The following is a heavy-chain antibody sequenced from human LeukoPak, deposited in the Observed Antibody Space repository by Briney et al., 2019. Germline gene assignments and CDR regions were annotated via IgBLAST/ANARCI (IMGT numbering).Heavy chain of an antibody. Sequence: KASETLSLTCTVSGYSISSGYYWGWIRQPPGKGLEWIGSIYHSGSTYYNPSPKSRVIISVDTSKNQFSLKLSSVTAADTAVYYCARDPGVTPQYYFDYWGQGTLVTVSS. J-gene: IGHJ4*02. V-gene: IGHV4-38-2*02. CDR2: IYHSGST. CDR1: GYSISSGYY. CDR3: ARDPGVTPQYYFDY. D-gene: IGHD3-10*01.